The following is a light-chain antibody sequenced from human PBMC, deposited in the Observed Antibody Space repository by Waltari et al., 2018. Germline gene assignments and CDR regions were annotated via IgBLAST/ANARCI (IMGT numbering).Light chain of an antibody. J-gene: IGKJ1*01. CDR3: QHYDGVPPWT. CDR1: RDINNY. CDR2: DAS. Sequence: DIQMTQSPSSLSASVGDTVTITCQASRDINNYLNLYQQKPGKAPKLLIYDASTLETGVPSRFSGSGSGTDFVFTISRLQPEDIATYYCQHYDGVPPWTFGQGTRVDFK. V-gene: IGKV1-33*01.